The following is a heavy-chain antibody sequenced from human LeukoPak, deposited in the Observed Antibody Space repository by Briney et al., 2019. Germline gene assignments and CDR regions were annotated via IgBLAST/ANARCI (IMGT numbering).Heavy chain of an antibody. D-gene: IGHD4-17*01. CDR2: ISGSTGST. CDR3: AKHAVTTRTQFDY. V-gene: IGHV3-23*01. J-gene: IGHJ4*02. CDR1: GFPFSSDA. Sequence: GGSLRLSCAGSGFPFSSDAMNWVRQAPGKGLEWVASISGSTGSTQYADSVKGRFTVSRDNSKNTLYLQMNSLRADDTAVYYCAKHAVTTRTQFDYWGQGTLVTVSS.